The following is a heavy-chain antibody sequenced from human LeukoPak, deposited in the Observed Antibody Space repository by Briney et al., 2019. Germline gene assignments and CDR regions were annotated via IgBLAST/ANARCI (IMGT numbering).Heavy chain of an antibody. CDR2: ISGSGSTI. CDR1: GGSISSYY. V-gene: IGHV3-48*03. J-gene: IGHJ5*02. CDR3: ARATNWSDGFDP. Sequence: LSLTCTVSGGSISSYYWSWVRQAPGKGLEWISFISGSGSTIYYADSVKGRFTISRDNAKNSLSLQMNSLRAEDTAIYYCARATNWSDGFDPWGQGTLVTVSS. D-gene: IGHD3-3*01.